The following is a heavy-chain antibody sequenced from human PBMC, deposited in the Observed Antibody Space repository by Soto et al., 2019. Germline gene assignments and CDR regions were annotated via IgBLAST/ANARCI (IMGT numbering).Heavy chain of an antibody. CDR2: IYYSGST. CDR1: GGSISSYY. CDR3: ARDSPLAAAGSVWFDP. Sequence: PSETLSLTCTVSGGSISSYYWSWIRQPPGKGLEWIGYIYYSGSTNYNPSLKGRVTISVDTSKNQFSLKLSSVTAADTAVYYCARDSPLAAAGSVWFDPWGQGTLVTVSS. V-gene: IGHV4-59*01. J-gene: IGHJ5*02. D-gene: IGHD6-13*01.